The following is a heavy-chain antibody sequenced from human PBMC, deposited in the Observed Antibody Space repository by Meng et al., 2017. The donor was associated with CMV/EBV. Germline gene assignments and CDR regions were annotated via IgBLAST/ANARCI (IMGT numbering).Heavy chain of an antibody. CDR2: IIPIFGTA. V-gene: IGHV1-69*12. J-gene: IGHJ2*01. D-gene: IGHD1-20*01. CDR3: ASVTGIGWWYFDL. CDR1: GGPFSSYA. Sequence: QDQMWQSGAEVEKPGSSVKVSCNASGGPFSSYAISWVRQAPGQGLEWMGGIIPIFGTANYAQKFQGRVTITADESTSTAYMELSSLRSEDTAVYYCASVTGIGWWYFDLWGRGTLVTVSS.